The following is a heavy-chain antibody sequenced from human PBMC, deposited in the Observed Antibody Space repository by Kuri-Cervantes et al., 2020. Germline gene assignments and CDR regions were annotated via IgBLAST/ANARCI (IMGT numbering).Heavy chain of an antibody. D-gene: IGHD6-13*01. CDR2: IKQDGSEK. Sequence: GGSLRLSCAASGFTFSSYWMSWVRQAPGEGLEWVANIKQDGSEKYYVDSVKGRFTISRDNAKNTLYLQMNSLRAEDTAVYYCARVRLVRAPFDIWGQGTMVTVSS. V-gene: IGHV3-7*01. CDR3: ARVRLVRAPFDI. J-gene: IGHJ3*02. CDR1: GFTFSSYW.